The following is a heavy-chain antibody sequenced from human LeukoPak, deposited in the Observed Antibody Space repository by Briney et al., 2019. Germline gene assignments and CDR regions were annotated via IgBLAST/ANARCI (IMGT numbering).Heavy chain of an antibody. J-gene: IGHJ4*02. CDR3: TRFYGFGPDY. V-gene: IGHV3-73*01. CDR2: IRSKANNYAT. CDR1: GFTFSGSA. Sequence: PGGSLRLSCAASGFTFSGSAMHWVRQASGKGLEWVGRIRSKANNYATAYAASVKGRFTVSRDDSKNTAYLQVNSLKTEDTAVYYCTRFYGFGPDYWGQGTLVTVSS. D-gene: IGHD3-3*01.